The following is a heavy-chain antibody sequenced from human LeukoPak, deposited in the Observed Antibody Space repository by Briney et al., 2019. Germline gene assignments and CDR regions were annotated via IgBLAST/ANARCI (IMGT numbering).Heavy chain of an antibody. CDR3: ARQSDSGSYLGYFDY. D-gene: IGHD1-26*01. CDR2: IYTTG. Sequence: SETLSLTCTVSAGSINSGSYYWNWIRQPAGKGLEWIGRIYTTGSTTGSTTYNPSLKSRVTISIDTSKTHFSLKLSSVTAADTAVYYCARQSDSGSYLGYFDYWGQGTLVTVSS. CDR1: AGSINSGSYY. V-gene: IGHV4-61*02. J-gene: IGHJ4*02.